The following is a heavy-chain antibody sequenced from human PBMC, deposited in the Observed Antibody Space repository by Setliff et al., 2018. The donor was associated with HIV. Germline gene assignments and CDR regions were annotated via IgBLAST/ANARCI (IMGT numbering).Heavy chain of an antibody. CDR1: GASISTYP. D-gene: IGHD3-22*01. CDR2: ITTSGST. CDR3: ARHPDSGFYYSPLLNNWYFDL. V-gene: IGHV4-4*09. J-gene: IGHJ2*01. Sequence: SETLSLTCIVSGASISTYPWSWIRQSPGKGLECIGYITTSGSTNYNPSLKSRVTISLNTSNNQFSLKLTSVTAADTAVYYCARHPDSGFYYSPLLNNWYFDLWGPGTLVTVSS.